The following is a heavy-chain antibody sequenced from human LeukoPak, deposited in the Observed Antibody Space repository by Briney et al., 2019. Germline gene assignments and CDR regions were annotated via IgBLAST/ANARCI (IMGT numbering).Heavy chain of an antibody. CDR1: GFTFSAHW. D-gene: IGHD2-21*01. J-gene: IGHJ4*02. CDR2: IKEDGSEK. Sequence: GGSLRLSCAASGFTFSAHWMSWVRQAPGKGLEWVANIKEDGSEKYYVDSVKGRFAISGDNAKNSLYLQMNSLRAEDTAVYYCARDLYSQYWGQGTLVTVSS. V-gene: IGHV3-7*01. CDR3: ARDLYSQY.